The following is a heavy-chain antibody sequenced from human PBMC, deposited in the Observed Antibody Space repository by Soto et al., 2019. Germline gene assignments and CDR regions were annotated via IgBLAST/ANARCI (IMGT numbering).Heavy chain of an antibody. Sequence: SETLSLTCTVSGGSISSDGYYWSWIRQHPGKGLEWIGYIYYSGSTYYNPSLKSRVTISVDTSKNQFSLKLSSVTAADTAVYYCARFYYGSGSYYKEGSNLFNPWGQGTLVTVSS. CDR1: GGSISSDGYY. D-gene: IGHD3-10*01. V-gene: IGHV4-31*03. CDR3: ARFYYGSGSYYKEGSNLFNP. CDR2: IYYSGST. J-gene: IGHJ5*02.